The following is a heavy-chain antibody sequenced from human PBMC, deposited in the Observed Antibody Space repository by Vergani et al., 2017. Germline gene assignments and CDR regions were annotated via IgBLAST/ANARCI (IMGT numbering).Heavy chain of an antibody. CDR2: IRSKNDGGTA. J-gene: IGHJ4*02. Sequence: EVQLLESGGGSAQPGGSLRLSCAASGFTFGDYYMAWIRLAPGKGLEWIGRIRSKNDGGTADYAAPLKGRFTISRDDSKDSAFLLVNNLKTEDTAVYFCYTDYHDYWGQGTLVTVSS. D-gene: IGHD2-2*02. V-gene: IGHV3-15*01. CDR3: YTDYHDY. CDR1: GFTFGDYY.